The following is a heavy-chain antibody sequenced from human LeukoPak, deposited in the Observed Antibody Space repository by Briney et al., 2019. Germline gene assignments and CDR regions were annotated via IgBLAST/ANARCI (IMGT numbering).Heavy chain of an antibody. D-gene: IGHD3-10*01. CDR2: IYYSGST. V-gene: IGHV4-30-4*08. J-gene: IGHJ4*02. CDR1: GGSISSGDYY. Sequence: SEILSLTCTVSGGSISSGDYYWSWIRQPPGKGLEWIGYIYYSGSTYYNPSLKSRVTISVDTSKNQFSLKLSSVTAADTAVYYCARDPGDGRQDYWGQGTLVTVSS. CDR3: ARDPGDGRQDY.